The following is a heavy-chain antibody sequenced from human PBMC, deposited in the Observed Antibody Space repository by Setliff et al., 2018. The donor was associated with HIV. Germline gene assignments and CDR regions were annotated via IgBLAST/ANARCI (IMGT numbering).Heavy chain of an antibody. CDR3: TSAMIVVVGTDY. CDR2: IRSKTYGGTT. Sequence: GGSLRLSCTVSGFTFGDYTMSWVRQAPGKGLEWVGFIRSKTYGGTTEYAASVKGRFTISRDDSKSIAYLQMNSLKTEDTAVYYCTSAMIVVVGTDYWGQGTLVTVSS. V-gene: IGHV3-49*04. J-gene: IGHJ4*02. D-gene: IGHD3-22*01. CDR1: GFTFGDYT.